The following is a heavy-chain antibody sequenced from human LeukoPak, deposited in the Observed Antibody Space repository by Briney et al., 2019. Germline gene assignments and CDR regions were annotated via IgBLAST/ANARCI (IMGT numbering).Heavy chain of an antibody. CDR1: GYTFTGSY. Sequence: ASVKVSCKASGYTFTGSYMYWVRQAPGQGLEWMGWIDPNSGGTNYAQNFQGRVTMTRDTSISTAYMELSSLRSEDTAVYYCARSRSEWELLPYTSWGQGTMVTVSS. D-gene: IGHD1-26*01. J-gene: IGHJ3*01. V-gene: IGHV1-2*02. CDR2: IDPNSGGT. CDR3: ARSRSEWELLPYTS.